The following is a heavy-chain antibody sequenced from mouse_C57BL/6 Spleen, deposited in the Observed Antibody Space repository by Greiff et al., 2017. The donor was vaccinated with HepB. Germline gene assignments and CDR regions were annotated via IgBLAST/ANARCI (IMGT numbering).Heavy chain of an antibody. D-gene: IGHD2-12*01. CDR2: ISYDGSN. J-gene: IGHJ2*01. V-gene: IGHV3-6*01. Sequence: EVKLQQSGPGLVKPSQSLSLTCSVTGYSITSGYYWNWIRQFPGNKLEWMGYISYDGSNNYNPSLKNRISITRDTSKNQFFLKLNSVTTEDTATYYCARDYDGVYYFDYWGQGTTLTVSS. CDR1: GYSITSGYY. CDR3: ARDYDGVYYFDY.